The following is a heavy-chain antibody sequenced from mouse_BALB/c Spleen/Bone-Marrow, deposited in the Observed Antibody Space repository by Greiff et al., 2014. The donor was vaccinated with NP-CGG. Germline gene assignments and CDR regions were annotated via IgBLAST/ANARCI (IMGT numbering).Heavy chain of an antibody. CDR1: GYTFTSYW. D-gene: IGHD1-2*01. Sequence: VQLQQSGAELARPGASVKLSCKASGYTFTSYWMEWVKQRPGQGMEWIGAIYPGDGDTRYTQKFKGKATLTADKSSSTAYMQLSSVASEDSAVYYCARERGYSLLRCFQAWFVYWGQGTLVTVSA. CDR3: ARERGYSLLRCFQAWFVY. J-gene: IGHJ3*01. V-gene: IGHV1-87*01. CDR2: IYPGDGDT.